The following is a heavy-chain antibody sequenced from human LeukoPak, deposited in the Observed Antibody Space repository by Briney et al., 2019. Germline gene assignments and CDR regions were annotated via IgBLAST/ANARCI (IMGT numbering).Heavy chain of an antibody. V-gene: IGHV4-4*07. D-gene: IGHD2-8*01. Sequence: SETLSLTCTVSGGSISSYYWSWIRQPAGKGLEWIGRIYTSGSTNYNPSLKSRVTMSVDTSKNQFSLKLSSVTAADTAVYYCAREMVYAILAGWFDPWGQGTLVTVSS. J-gene: IGHJ5*02. CDR3: AREMVYAILAGWFDP. CDR2: IYTSGST. CDR1: GGSISSYY.